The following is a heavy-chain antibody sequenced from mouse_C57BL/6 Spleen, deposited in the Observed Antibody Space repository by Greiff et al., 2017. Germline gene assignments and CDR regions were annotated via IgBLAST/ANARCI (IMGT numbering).Heavy chain of an antibody. D-gene: IGHD2-3*01. CDR2: ISYDGSN. Sequence: ESGPGLVKPSQSLSLTCSVTGYSITSGYYWNWIRQFPGNKLEWMGYISYDGSNNYNPSLKNRISITRDTSKNQFFLKLKSVTTEDTATYYCARGGYDGYYVFAYWGQGTLVTVSA. CDR1: GYSITSGYY. V-gene: IGHV3-6*01. CDR3: ARGGYDGYYVFAY. J-gene: IGHJ3*01.